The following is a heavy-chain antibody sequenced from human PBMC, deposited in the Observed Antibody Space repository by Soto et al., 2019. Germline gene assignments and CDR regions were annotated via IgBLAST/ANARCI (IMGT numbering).Heavy chain of an antibody. CDR3: AKNPRPVYYYDSNWFDP. CDR2: ISGSGGST. V-gene: IGHV3-23*01. Sequence: PVGSLRLSCAASGFTFSSYAMSWVRQAPGNGLEWVSAISGSGGSTYYADSVKGRFTISRDNSKNTLYLQMNSLRAEDTAVYYCAKNPRPVYYYDSNWFDPWGQGTLVTVSS. D-gene: IGHD3-22*01. CDR1: GFTFSSYA. J-gene: IGHJ5*02.